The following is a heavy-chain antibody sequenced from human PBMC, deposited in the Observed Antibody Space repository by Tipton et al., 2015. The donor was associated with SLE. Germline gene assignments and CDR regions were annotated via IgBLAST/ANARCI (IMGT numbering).Heavy chain of an antibody. Sequence: SLRLSCVGSGFTFNTWMSWVRQAPGKGPEWVANIKGNGNEKYYVDSVKGRFTISRDNAKNSLFLEMNSLRAEDTAMYYCARERVLGVKSLFDFWGQGPLVTVSS. CDR1: GFTFNTW. CDR3: ARERVLGVKSLFDF. D-gene: IGHD3-10*01. CDR2: IKGNGNEK. V-gene: IGHV3-7*01. J-gene: IGHJ4*02.